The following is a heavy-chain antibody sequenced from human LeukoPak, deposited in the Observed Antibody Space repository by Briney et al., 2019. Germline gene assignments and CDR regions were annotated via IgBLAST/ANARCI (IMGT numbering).Heavy chain of an antibody. CDR1: GFTFSSYS. D-gene: IGHD2-15*01. J-gene: IGHJ4*02. V-gene: IGHV3-48*01. Sequence: PGGSLRHSCAVSGFTFSSYSMNWVRQAPGKGLEWVSYISSSSSIYYADSVKGRFTISRDNAKNTLYLQMNSLRAEDTAVYYCAKSGLNRFDYWGQGTLVTVSS. CDR3: AKSGLNRFDY. CDR2: ISSSSSI.